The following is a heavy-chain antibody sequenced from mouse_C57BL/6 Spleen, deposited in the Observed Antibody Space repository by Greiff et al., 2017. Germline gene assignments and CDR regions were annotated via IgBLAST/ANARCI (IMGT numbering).Heavy chain of an antibody. V-gene: IGHV7-3*01. CDR3: ARYGAMDY. Sequence: EVKVVESGGGLVQPGGSLSLSCAASGFTFTDYYMSWVRQPPGKALEWMGFIRNKANGYTTEYSASVKGRFTISRDNSQSILYLQMNALRAEDSATYYCARYGAMDYWGQGTSVTVSS. J-gene: IGHJ4*01. CDR1: GFTFTDYY. CDR2: IRNKANGYTT.